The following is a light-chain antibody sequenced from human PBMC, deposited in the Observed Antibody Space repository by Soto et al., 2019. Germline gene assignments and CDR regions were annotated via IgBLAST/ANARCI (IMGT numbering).Light chain of an antibody. CDR2: EGS. CDR3: CSYAGSSIPYV. Sequence: QSVLTQPASVSGSPGQSITISCTGTSSDVGSYNLVSWYQQHPGKAPKLMIYEGSKRPSGVSNRFSGSKSGNTASLTISGLXAEDEADYYCCSYAGSSIPYVFGTGTKVTLL. J-gene: IGLJ1*01. V-gene: IGLV2-23*01. CDR1: SSDVGSYNL.